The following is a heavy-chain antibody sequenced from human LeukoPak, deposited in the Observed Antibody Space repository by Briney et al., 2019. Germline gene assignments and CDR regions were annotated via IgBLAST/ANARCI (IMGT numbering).Heavy chain of an antibody. V-gene: IGHV4-39*07. CDR2: IYYSGST. CDR1: GGSISSSSYY. J-gene: IGHJ4*02. Sequence: SETLSLTCTVSGGSISSSSYYWGWIRQPPGKGLEWIGSIYYSGSTYYNPSLKSRVTISVDTSKNQFSLKLSSVTAADTAVYYCARDPGGYGSGSYYYFDYWGQGTLVTVSS. D-gene: IGHD3-10*01. CDR3: ARDPGGYGSGSYYYFDY.